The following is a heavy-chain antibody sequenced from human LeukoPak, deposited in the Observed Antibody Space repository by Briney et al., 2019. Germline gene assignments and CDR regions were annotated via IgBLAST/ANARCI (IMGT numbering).Heavy chain of an antibody. CDR2: IYYSGST. D-gene: IGHD6-13*01. V-gene: IGHV4-61*08. CDR1: GGSISSGDYY. CDR3: AREGLIAGKNWFDP. J-gene: IGHJ5*02. Sequence: SETLSLTCTVSGGSISSGDYYWSWIRQPPGKGLEWIGYIYYSGSTNYNPSLKSRVTISVDTSKNQFSLKLSSVTAADTAVYYCAREGLIAGKNWFDPWGQGTLVTVSS.